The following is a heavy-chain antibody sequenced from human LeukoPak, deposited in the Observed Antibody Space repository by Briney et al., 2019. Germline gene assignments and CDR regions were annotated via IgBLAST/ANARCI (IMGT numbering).Heavy chain of an antibody. V-gene: IGHV3-23*01. CDR3: AKGGGFLQPTYYYGSGTYDYFDY. Sequence: PGGSLRLSCAASGFTFSSYGMSWVRQAPGKGLEWVSAISGNGGSTYYADSVKGRFTISRDNSKNTLYLQMNSLRAEDTAVYYCAKGGGFLQPTYYYGSGTYDYFDYWGQGTLVTVSS. CDR2: ISGNGGST. J-gene: IGHJ4*02. D-gene: IGHD3-10*01. CDR1: GFTFSSYG.